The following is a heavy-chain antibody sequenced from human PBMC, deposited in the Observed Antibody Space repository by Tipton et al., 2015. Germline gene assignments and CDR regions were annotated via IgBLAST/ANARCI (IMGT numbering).Heavy chain of an antibody. V-gene: IGHV3-74*03. CDR1: GFSFATFG. CDR2: TDTAGGRT. CDR3: AKEYYDFWSDLVGYYYYGMDV. D-gene: IGHD3-3*01. J-gene: IGHJ6*02. Sequence: SLRLSCAASGFSFATFGMHWVRQAPGKGPVWLSETDTAGGRTLYADSVKGRFTISRDNAKNTLYLQMNSLRVEDTAVYYCAKEYYDFWSDLVGYYYYGMDVWGQGTTVTVSS.